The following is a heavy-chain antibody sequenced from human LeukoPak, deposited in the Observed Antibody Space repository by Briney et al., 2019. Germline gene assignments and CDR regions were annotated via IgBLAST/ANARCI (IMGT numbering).Heavy chain of an antibody. CDR1: GDSISSYY. D-gene: IGHD3-9*01. CDR3: ARSSPPKRYYDILTGYKSGIAFDI. CDR2: IYYSGST. Sequence: SETLSLTCTVSGDSISSYYCSWIRQPPGKGLEWIGYIYYSGSTNYNPSLKSRVTMSVDTSKNQFSLKLSSVTAADTAVYYCARSSPPKRYYDILTGYKSGIAFDIWGQGTMVTVSS. V-gene: IGHV4-59*04. J-gene: IGHJ3*02.